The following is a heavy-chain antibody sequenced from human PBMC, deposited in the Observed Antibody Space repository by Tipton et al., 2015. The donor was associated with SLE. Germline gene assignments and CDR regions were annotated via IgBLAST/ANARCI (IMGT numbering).Heavy chain of an antibody. D-gene: IGHD6-13*01. CDR3: ANHPGDSIWYKYFQR. J-gene: IGHJ1*01. Sequence: SLRLSCAASGFTFSSYSMNWVRQAPGEGLEGVSYISSSSSTIYYADSVKGRFTISRDNAKNSLYLQMNSLRAEDTAVYYCANHPGDSIWYKYFQRWGQGTLVTVSS. V-gene: IGHV3-48*01. CDR2: ISSSSSTI. CDR1: GFTFSSYS.